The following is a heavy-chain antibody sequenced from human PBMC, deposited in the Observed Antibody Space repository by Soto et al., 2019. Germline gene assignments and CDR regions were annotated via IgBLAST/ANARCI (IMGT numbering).Heavy chain of an antibody. CDR2: ISGSGGST. J-gene: IGHJ6*02. D-gene: IGHD2-15*01. V-gene: IGHV3-23*01. CDR1: GFTFSSYA. CDR3: AKDLDIVVVVAAPSHFYYGMDV. Sequence: GGSLRLSCAASGFTFSSYAMSWVRQAPGKGLEWVSAISGSGGSTYYADSVKGRFTISRDNSKNTLYLQMNSLRAEDTAVYYCAKDLDIVVVVAAPSHFYYGMDVWGQGTTVTVSS.